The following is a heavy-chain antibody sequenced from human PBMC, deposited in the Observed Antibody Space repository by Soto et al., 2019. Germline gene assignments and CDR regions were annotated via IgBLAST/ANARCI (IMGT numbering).Heavy chain of an antibody. V-gene: IGHV1-2*02. CDR1: GYTFTVYY. J-gene: IGHJ5*02. Sequence: AGSVKVSCKASGYTFTVYYMHCVLQAPGQGLEWMGWINPNSGGTNYAQKFQGRVTMTRDTSISTAYMELSRLRSDDTAVYYCARELRKGSSIDPWGQGTLVTVSS. CDR3: ARELRKGSSIDP. D-gene: IGHD3-10*01. CDR2: INPNSGGT.